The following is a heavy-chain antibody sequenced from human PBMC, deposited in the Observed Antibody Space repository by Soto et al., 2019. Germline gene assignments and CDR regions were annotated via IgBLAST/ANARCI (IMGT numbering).Heavy chain of an antibody. V-gene: IGHV3-23*01. CDR3: AKGDAAAGTPYYFDY. J-gene: IGHJ4*02. CDR1: GFTFSSYA. Sequence: PGGSLRLSCAASGFTFSSYAMSWVRQAPGKGLEWVSAISGSGGSTYYADSVKGRFTISRDNSKNTLYLQMNSLRAEDTAVYYCAKGDAAAGTPYYFDYWGQGTLVTVSS. D-gene: IGHD6-13*01. CDR2: ISGSGGST.